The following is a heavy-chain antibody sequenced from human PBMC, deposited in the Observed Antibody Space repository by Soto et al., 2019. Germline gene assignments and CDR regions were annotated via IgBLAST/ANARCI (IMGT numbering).Heavy chain of an antibody. D-gene: IGHD3-3*01. CDR2: VRSKTYDGAA. J-gene: IGHJ6*02. V-gene: IGHV3-49*04. CDR3: TRDGDFYGFDV. CDR1: GFTSDDFA. Sequence: GGSLRLSCTFSGFTSDDFALTWVRQALGKGLEWLGLVRSKTYDGAAEYAASVKGRFTISRDESTSTAFLQMNRLKTEDTAVYYCTRDGDFYGFDVWGQGTTVTVPS.